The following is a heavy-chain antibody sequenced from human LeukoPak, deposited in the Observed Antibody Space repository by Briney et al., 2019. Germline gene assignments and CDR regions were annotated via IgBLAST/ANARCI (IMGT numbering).Heavy chain of an antibody. CDR2: IKQDGSEK. V-gene: IGHV3-7*01. CDR1: GFTLSSYE. CDR3: ARDAAVQQLGYYYYYMDV. Sequence: GGSLRLSCTASGFTLSSYEMNWVRQAPGKGLEGVANIKQDGSEKYYVDSVKGRFTISRDNAKNSLDLQMNSLRAEDTAVYYCARDAAVQQLGYYYYYMDVWGKGTTVTVSS. J-gene: IGHJ6*03. D-gene: IGHD6-13*01.